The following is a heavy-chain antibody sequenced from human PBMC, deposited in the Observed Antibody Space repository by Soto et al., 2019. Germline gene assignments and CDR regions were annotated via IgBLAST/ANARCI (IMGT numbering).Heavy chain of an antibody. V-gene: IGHV3-48*02. CDR1: GFTFSSYS. Sequence: PGGSLRLSCAASGFTFSSYSMNWARQAPGKGLEWVSYISSSSSTIYYADSVKGRFTISRDNAKNSLYMQMNSLRDEDTAVYYCASSSYYDSSGYYWHFDYWGQGTLVTVS. D-gene: IGHD3-22*01. CDR3: ASSSYYDSSGYYWHFDY. J-gene: IGHJ4*02. CDR2: ISSSSSTI.